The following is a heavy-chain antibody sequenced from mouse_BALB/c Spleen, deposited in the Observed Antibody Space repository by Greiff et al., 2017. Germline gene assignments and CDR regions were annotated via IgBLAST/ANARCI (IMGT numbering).Heavy chain of an antibody. CDR3: ARRYYDGMDY. J-gene: IGHJ4*01. V-gene: IGHV1-80*01. D-gene: IGHD1-1*02. Sequence: QVQLKQSGAELVRPGSSVKISCKASGYAFSSYWMNWVKQRPGQGLEWIGQIYPGDGDTNYNGKFKGKATLTADKSSSTAYMQLSSLTSEDSAVYFCARRYYDGMDYWGQGTSVTVSS. CDR2: IYPGDGDT. CDR1: GYAFSSYW.